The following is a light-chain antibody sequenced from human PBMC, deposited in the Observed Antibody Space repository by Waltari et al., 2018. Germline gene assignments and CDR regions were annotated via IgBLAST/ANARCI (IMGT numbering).Light chain of an antibody. CDR3: AACDDSLNGVL. V-gene: IGLV1-44*01. Sequence: QSVLTQPPSASGTPGQRVTMSCSGSSSHIRSNTVNWYRQLPGTAPKLVIYSNNQRPSGVPDRFSGSKSGTSASLAISGLQSEDEAAYYCAACDDSLNGVLFGGGTKLTVL. CDR2: SNN. CDR1: SSHIRSNT. J-gene: IGLJ2*01.